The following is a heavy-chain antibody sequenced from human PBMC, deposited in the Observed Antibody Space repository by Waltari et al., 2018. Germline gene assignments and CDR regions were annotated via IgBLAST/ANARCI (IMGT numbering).Heavy chain of an antibody. CDR1: GYTLTELS. D-gene: IGHD3-3*01. CDR2: FDPEDGEP. V-gene: IGHV1-24*01. J-gene: IGHJ4*02. CDR3: ATVLRTSSYDFWSGLIGNY. Sequence: QVQLVQSGAEVKKPGASVKVSCKVSGYTLTELSMHWVRQAPGKGLEWMRGFDPEDGEPIYAQKFQGRVTMTEDTSTDTAYMELSSLRSEDTAVYYCATVLRTSSYDFWSGLIGNYWGQGTLVTVSS.